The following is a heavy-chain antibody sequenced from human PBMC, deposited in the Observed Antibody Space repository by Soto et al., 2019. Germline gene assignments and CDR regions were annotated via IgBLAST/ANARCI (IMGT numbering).Heavy chain of an antibody. CDR2: MNPNSGNT. CDR3: ARGGYCSGGSCYRLVDY. J-gene: IGHJ4*02. V-gene: IGHV1-8*01. D-gene: IGHD2-15*01. Sequence: QVQLVQSGAEVKKPGASVKVTCKASGYTFTSYDINWVRQATGQGLEWMGWMNPNSGNTGYAQKFQGRVTMIRNTSISTAYMELSSLRSEDTAVYYCARGGYCSGGSCYRLVDYWGQGTLVTVSS. CDR1: GYTFTSYD.